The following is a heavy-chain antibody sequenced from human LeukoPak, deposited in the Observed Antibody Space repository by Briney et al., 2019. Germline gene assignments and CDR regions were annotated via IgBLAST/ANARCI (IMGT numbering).Heavy chain of an antibody. D-gene: IGHD4-23*01. Sequence: SGTLSLTCAVYGGSFSGYYWSWIRQPPGKGLEWIGEINHSGSTNYNPSLKSRVTISVDTSKNQFSLKLSAVTAADTAVYYCARERYGGNYYFDYWGQGTLVTVSS. V-gene: IGHV4-34*01. J-gene: IGHJ4*02. CDR2: INHSGST. CDR1: GGSFSGYY. CDR3: ARERYGGNYYFDY.